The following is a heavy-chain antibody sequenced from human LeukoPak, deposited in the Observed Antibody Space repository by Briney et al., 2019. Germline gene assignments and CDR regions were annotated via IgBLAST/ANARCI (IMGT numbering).Heavy chain of an antibody. V-gene: IGHV3-74*01. Sequence: GGSLRLSCAASGFTFSSYWMHWVRQAPGKGLAWVSRISDGGSTSTYADSVKGRFTISRDNAKNTLYLQMNGLRAEDTAVYYCLRSAYYDGSGNYYDYWGQGTLVTVSS. D-gene: IGHD3-22*01. CDR2: ISDGGSTS. CDR3: LRSAYYDGSGNYYDY. J-gene: IGHJ4*02. CDR1: GFTFSSYW.